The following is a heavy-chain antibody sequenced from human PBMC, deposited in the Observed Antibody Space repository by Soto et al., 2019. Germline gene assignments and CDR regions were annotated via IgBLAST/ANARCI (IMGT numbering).Heavy chain of an antibody. Sequence: PVSVTCMASGGTFSNYVGKGLRQAPGQGREWMGSHIPISGAANHAQKFQGRVTTTADESTRTAYMELSSLRSEDTAVYYCAKETRPYGGLADYWGQGTLVTVSS. D-gene: IGHD4-17*01. V-gene: IGHV1-69*15. CDR1: GGTFSNYV. J-gene: IGHJ4*02. CDR2: HIPISGAA. CDR3: AKETRPYGGLADY.